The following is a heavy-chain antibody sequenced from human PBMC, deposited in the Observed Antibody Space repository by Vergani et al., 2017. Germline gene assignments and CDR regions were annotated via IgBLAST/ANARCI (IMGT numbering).Heavy chain of an antibody. D-gene: IGHD1-1*01. CDR3: ARHTTYTDS. V-gene: IGHV5-51*01. J-gene: IGHJ4*02. CDR1: EYSFGNYW. Sequence: EVELVQSGPEMRKPGASLKISCKRSEYSFGNYWIGWVRQLPGKGLEWMGIIYPADSDTRYSPSFQGQVTISADKSISTAFLQWDSLKASDTALYYCARHTTYTDSWGQGTLVTVSS. CDR2: IYPADSDT.